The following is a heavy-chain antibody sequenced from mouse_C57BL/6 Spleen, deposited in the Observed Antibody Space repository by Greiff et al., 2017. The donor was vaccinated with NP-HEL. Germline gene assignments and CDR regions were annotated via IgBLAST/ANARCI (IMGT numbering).Heavy chain of an antibody. CDR1: GYTFTSYW. D-gene: IGHD1-1*01. CDR2: IHPNSGST. CDR3: ARTGTTVVAGDY. J-gene: IGHJ2*01. Sequence: QVQLQQSGAELVKPGASVKLSCKASGYTFTSYWMHWVKQRPGQGLEWIGMIHPNSGSTNYNEKFKSKATLTVDKSSSTAYMQLSSLTSEDSAVYYCARTGTTVVAGDYWGQGTTLTVSS. V-gene: IGHV1-64*01.